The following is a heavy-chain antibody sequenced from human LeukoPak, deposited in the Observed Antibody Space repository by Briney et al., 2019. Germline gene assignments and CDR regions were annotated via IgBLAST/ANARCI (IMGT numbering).Heavy chain of an antibody. CDR2: LNPSSGGT. V-gene: IGHV1-2*02. J-gene: IGHJ4*02. CDR1: GYPSTGYF. D-gene: IGHD5-24*01. CDR3: AADGYNYPGY. Sequence: ASVKVSCKASGYPSTGYFMHWVRQAPGQGLEWMGWLNPSSGGTNYAQKFQGRVTMTRDTSISTAYMELNTLRSDDTAVYYCAADGYNYPGYWGQGTLVTVSS.